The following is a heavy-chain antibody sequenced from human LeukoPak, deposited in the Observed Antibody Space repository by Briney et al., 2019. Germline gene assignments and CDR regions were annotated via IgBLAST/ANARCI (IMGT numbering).Heavy chain of an antibody. D-gene: IGHD3-10*01. Sequence: SETLSLTCAVSGYSISSGYYWGWIRQPPGKGLEWIGSIYHSGSTYYNPSLKSRVTISVDTSKNQFSLKLSSVTAADTAVYYCAGRSSGSGGDYWGQGTLVTVSS. CDR3: AGRSSGSGGDY. J-gene: IGHJ4*02. CDR1: GYSISSGYY. CDR2: IYHSGST. V-gene: IGHV4-38-2*01.